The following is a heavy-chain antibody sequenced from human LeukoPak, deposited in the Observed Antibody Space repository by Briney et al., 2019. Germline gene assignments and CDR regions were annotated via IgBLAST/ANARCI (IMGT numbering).Heavy chain of an antibody. Sequence: PGGSLRLSCAASGFTFSSYGMHWVRQAPGKGLEWVAVISYDGSNKYYADSVKGRFTISRDNSKNTLYLQMNSLRAEDTAVYYCASGVAEIYYFDYWGQGTLVTVSS. CDR3: ASGVAEIYYFDY. V-gene: IGHV3-30*03. J-gene: IGHJ4*02. D-gene: IGHD6-19*01. CDR1: GFTFSSYG. CDR2: ISYDGSNK.